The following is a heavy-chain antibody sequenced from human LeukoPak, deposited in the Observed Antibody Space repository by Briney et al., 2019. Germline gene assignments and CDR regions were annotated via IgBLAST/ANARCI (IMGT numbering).Heavy chain of an antibody. J-gene: IGHJ4*02. V-gene: IGHV3-30*04. CDR3: ARVMGRYCSSTSCYVDY. CDR2: ISYDGSNK. Sequence: GGSLRLSCVASGFTFSSYAMHWVRQAPGKGLEWVAVISYDGSNKYYADSVKGRFTISRDNSKNTLYLQMNSLRAEDTAVYYCARVMGRYCSSTSCYVDYWGQGTLVTVSS. D-gene: IGHD2-2*01. CDR1: GFTFSSYA.